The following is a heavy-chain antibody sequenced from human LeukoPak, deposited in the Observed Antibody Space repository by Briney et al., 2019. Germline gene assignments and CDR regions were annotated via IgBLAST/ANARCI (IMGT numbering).Heavy chain of an antibody. D-gene: IGHD3-22*01. CDR2: IYYSGST. CDR3: ARGLWDYYYDSSGYLDY. CDR1: GGSISSYY. J-gene: IGHJ4*02. V-gene: IGHV4-59*01. Sequence: SETLSLTCTVSGGSISSYYWSWIRQPPGKGLEWIGYIYYSGSTNYNPSLKSRVTISVDTSKNQFSLKLSSVTAADTAVYYCARGLWDYYYDSSGYLDYWGQGTLVTVSS.